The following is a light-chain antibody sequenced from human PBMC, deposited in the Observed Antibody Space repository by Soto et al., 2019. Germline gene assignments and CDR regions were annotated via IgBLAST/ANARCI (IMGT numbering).Light chain of an antibody. CDR3: AAWDDSLSV. CDR1: TSNNGTNY. Sequence: QPVLTQPPSASGTPGKRVTISCSGSTSNNGTNYVPCYQQLPATAPKLLICRNNRRLSGCPDRFTGSKTGTPASLAISGRRAQDEADYYCAAWDDSLSVFGTGTKVTGL. CDR2: RNN. V-gene: IGLV1-47*02. J-gene: IGLJ1*01.